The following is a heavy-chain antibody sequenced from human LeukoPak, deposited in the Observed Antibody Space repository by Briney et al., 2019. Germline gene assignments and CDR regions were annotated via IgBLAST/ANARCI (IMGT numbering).Heavy chain of an antibody. V-gene: IGHV4-34*01. Sequence: SETLSLTCAVSGGSFSGYYWSWIRQPPGKGLEWIGEINHSGSTNYNPSLKSRVTIAVDTSKNQFSLRLSSVTAADTAVYFCASLHSGGFPYYFDYWGQGTLVTVSS. CDR1: GGSFSGYY. J-gene: IGHJ4*02. CDR2: INHSGST. D-gene: IGHD1-26*01. CDR3: ASLHSGGFPYYFDY.